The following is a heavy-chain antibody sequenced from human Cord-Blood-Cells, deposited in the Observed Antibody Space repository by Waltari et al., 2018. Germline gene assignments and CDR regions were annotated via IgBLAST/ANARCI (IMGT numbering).Heavy chain of an antibody. J-gene: IGHJ3*02. Sequence: QVQLVQSGAEVKKPGASVKVSCKVSGYTLTELSTPWVRKAPGKGLEWMGGFDPEDGETIYAQKFQGRVTMTEDTSTDTAYMELSSLRSEDTAVYYCATLLRPWGLAAFDIWGQGTMVTVSS. CDR3: ATLLRPWGLAAFDI. V-gene: IGHV1-24*01. D-gene: IGHD7-27*01. CDR2: FDPEDGET. CDR1: GYTLTELS.